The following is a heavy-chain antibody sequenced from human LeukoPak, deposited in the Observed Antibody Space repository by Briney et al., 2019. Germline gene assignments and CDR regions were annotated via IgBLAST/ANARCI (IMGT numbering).Heavy chain of an antibody. CDR2: IYYSGST. Sequence: SETLSLTCTVSGGSISSYYWSWIRQPPGKGLEWIGYIYYSGSTNYNPSLKSRVTISVDTSKNQFSLKLSSVTAADTAVYYCARLPYYYDSSGYRADAFDIWGQGTMVTVSS. J-gene: IGHJ3*02. CDR3: ARLPYYYDSSGYRADAFDI. V-gene: IGHV4-59*08. D-gene: IGHD3-22*01. CDR1: GGSISSYY.